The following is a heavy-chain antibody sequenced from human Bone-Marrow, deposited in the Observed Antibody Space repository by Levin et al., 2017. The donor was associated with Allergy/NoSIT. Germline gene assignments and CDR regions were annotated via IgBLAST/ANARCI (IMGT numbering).Heavy chain of an antibody. CDR2: IYYSGFT. J-gene: IGHJ4*02. D-gene: IGHD5-24*01. CDR3: ARRDGYNYFDY. V-gene: IGHV4-59*08. Sequence: PGGSLRLSCTVSGASITRYYWSWIRQAPGKRLEWIGYIYYSGFTNYNPSLKSRVTISVDTSKNQFSLKLSSVTAADTAVYYCARRDGYNYFDYWGQGILVTVSS. CDR1: GASITRYY.